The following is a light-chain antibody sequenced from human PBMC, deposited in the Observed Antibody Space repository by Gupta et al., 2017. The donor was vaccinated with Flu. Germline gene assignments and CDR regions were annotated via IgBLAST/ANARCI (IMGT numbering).Light chain of an antibody. Sequence: DIQLTHSPSFLSASVGDRVTITCRASQGISNYLAWYQQKPGKAPKLLIYAGSTGQSGVPSRYSGSGYGTEFTLTISSRQPEDFATYYCQHGNSSLSSFGQGTKMDIK. J-gene: IGKJ2*01. CDR3: QHGNSSLSS. CDR2: AGS. V-gene: IGKV1-9*01. CDR1: QGISNY.